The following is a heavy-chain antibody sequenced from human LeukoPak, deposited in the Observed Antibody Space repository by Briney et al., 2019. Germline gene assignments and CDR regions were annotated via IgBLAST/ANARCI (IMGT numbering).Heavy chain of an antibody. CDR3: ARMMASIPRGVPDY. CDR2: LKEDGSEK. V-gene: IGHV3-7*01. Sequence: GGSLRLSCASSGSTVSSYWMTWVRQAPGKGLEWVANLKEDGSEKYYVDSVKGRFTISREDARSSLYLQMDSLRAEDTAVYYCARMMASIPRGVPDYWGQGTLVTVSS. J-gene: IGHJ4*02. CDR1: GSTVSSYW. D-gene: IGHD5-24*01.